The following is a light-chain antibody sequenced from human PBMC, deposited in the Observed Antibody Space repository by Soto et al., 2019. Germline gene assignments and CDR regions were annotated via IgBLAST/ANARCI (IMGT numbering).Light chain of an antibody. CDR2: EVS. Sequence: QSVLTQPPSASGSPGQSVTISCTGTSSDVGAYNYVSWYQQHPGKAPKLMIYEVSKRPSGVPDRFSGSKPGNTASLTVSGLQPEDEADYYCNSYAGINHVAFGGGTKLTVL. CDR3: NSYAGINHVA. J-gene: IGLJ2*01. V-gene: IGLV2-8*01. CDR1: SSDVGAYNY.